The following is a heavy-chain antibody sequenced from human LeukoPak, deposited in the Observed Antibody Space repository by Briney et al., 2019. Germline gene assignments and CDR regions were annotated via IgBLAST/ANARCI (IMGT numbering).Heavy chain of an antibody. J-gene: IGHJ4*02. V-gene: IGHV3-23*01. Sequence: PGGSLRLSCAASGFTVSSNYMSWVRQAPGKGLEWVSAISGSGGSTYYADSVKGRFTISRDNSKNTLYLQMNSLRAEDTAVYYCAKDLGPSDSKSGQNDYWGQGTLVTVSS. D-gene: IGHD3-22*01. CDR1: GFTVSSNY. CDR3: AKDLGPSDSKSGQNDY. CDR2: ISGSGGST.